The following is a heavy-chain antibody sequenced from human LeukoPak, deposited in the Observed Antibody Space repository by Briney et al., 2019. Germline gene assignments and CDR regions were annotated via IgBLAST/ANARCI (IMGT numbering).Heavy chain of an antibody. V-gene: IGHV5-51*01. J-gene: IGHJ3*02. D-gene: IGHD3-22*01. CDR3: ARPNDPDSIGDAFDI. Sequence: GESLKISCKGSGYSFTSYWIGWVRQMPGKGLEWMRIIYPGDSDTRYSPSFQGQVTISADKSISTAYLQWSSLKASDTAMYYCARPNDPDSIGDAFDIWGQGTMVTVSS. CDR2: IYPGDSDT. CDR1: GYSFTSYW.